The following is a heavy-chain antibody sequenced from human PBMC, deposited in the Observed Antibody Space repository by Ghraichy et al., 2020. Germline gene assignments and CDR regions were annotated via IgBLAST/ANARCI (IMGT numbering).Heavy chain of an antibody. V-gene: IGHV3-48*03. CDR2: ISGSGDTI. D-gene: IGHD3-3*01. CDR3: ARDRGGYDFWSGYYDY. Sequence: LSLTCAASGFTFSSYEMNWVRQAPGKRLEWVSYISGSGDTIYYADSVKGRFTISRDNAKNSLYLQMNSLRAEDTAVYYCARDRGGYDFWSGYYDYWGQGTLVTVSS. CDR1: GFTFSSYE. J-gene: IGHJ4*02.